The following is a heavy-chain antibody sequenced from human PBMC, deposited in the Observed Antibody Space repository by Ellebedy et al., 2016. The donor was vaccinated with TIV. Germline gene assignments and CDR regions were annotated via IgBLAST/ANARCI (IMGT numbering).Heavy chain of an antibody. D-gene: IGHD1-14*01. CDR3: ARGKSGTYIHHAFDY. Sequence: PGGSLRLSCAASGFSFSRYAMSWVRQAPGKGLEWVSGIFGSGGGIPYADSVKGRFTISRDNSKSMVHLQMNSLRAEDTAIYYCARGKSGTYIHHAFDYWGQGTLVTVSS. V-gene: IGHV3-23*01. CDR1: GFSFSRYA. CDR2: IFGSGGGI. J-gene: IGHJ4*02.